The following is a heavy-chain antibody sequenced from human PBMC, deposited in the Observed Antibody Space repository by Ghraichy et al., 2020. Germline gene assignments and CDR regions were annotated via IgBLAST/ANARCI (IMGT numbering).Heavy chain of an antibody. D-gene: IGHD6-13*01. V-gene: IGHV1-2*02. J-gene: IGHJ2*01. Sequence: ASVKVSCKASGYTFTGYYMHWVRQAPGQGLEWMGWINPNSCGTNYAQKFQGRVTMTRDTSISTAYMELSRLRSDDTAVYYCARGDSSSWNWYFDLWGRGTLVTVSS. CDR3: ARGDSSSWNWYFDL. CDR1: GYTFTGYY. CDR2: INPNSCGT.